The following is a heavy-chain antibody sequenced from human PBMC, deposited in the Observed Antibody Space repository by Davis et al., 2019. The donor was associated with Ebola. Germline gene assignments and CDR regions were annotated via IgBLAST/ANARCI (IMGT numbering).Heavy chain of an antibody. V-gene: IGHV3-11*01. D-gene: IGHD3-16*01. CDR3: ARGRSYVY. Sequence: SVKGRFTISRDNAKNSLYLQMNSLRAEDTAVYYCARGRSYVYWGQGTLVTVSS. J-gene: IGHJ4*02.